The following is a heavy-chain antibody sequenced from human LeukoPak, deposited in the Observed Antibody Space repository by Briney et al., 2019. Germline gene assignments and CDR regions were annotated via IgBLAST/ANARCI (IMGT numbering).Heavy chain of an antibody. CDR1: GGSISSYY. CDR2: IYYSGST. Sequence: KPSETLSLTCTVSGGSISSYYWSWIRQPPGKGLEWIGYIYYSGSTNYNPSLKSRVTISVDTSKHQFSLKLSSVTAADTVVYYCARDLLGYYDSSGYYPGAFDIWGQGTMVTVSS. V-gene: IGHV4-59*01. J-gene: IGHJ3*02. D-gene: IGHD3-22*01. CDR3: ARDLLGYYDSSGYYPGAFDI.